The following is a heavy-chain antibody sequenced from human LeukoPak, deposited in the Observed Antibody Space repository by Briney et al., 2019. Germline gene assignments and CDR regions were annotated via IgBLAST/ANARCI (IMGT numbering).Heavy chain of an antibody. Sequence: NASETLSLTCTVSGGSISRYYWSWIRQPAGKGLEWIGRIYSSGITSYNPSLKSRVTMSVDTSENQFSLKLSSVTAADTAVYFCVRGYGSATYKAFDMLGQGTMVTVSS. CDR3: VRGYGSATYKAFDM. CDR2: IYSSGIT. J-gene: IGHJ3*02. CDR1: GGSISRYY. V-gene: IGHV4-4*07. D-gene: IGHD3-10*01.